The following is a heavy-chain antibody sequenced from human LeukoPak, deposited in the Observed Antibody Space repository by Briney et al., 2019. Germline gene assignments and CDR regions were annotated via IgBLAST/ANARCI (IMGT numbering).Heavy chain of an antibody. D-gene: IGHD3-10*01. CDR1: GFTFDDYA. Sequence: GGSLRPSCAASGFTFDDYAMHWVRQAPGKGLEWVSGISWNSGSIGYADSVKGRFTISRDNAKNSLYLQMNSLRAEDTALYYCAKDLVEVLIPPDAFDIWGQGTMVTVSS. J-gene: IGHJ3*02. CDR2: ISWNSGSI. V-gene: IGHV3-9*01. CDR3: AKDLVEVLIPPDAFDI.